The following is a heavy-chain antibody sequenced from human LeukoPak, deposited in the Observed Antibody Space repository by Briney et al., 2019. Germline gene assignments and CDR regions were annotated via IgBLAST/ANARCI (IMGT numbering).Heavy chain of an antibody. CDR1: GDSITRNTYY. D-gene: IGHD1-1*01. CDR3: ARLSTSDXDGXXXXX. CDR2: INYSGRT. Sequence: SETLSLTCTVSGDSITRNTYYWVWVRQPPGKGLEWIGSINYSGRTFYSSSLKSRATISVDTFRNQFSLKVTSVTAADTAVYXCARLSTSDXDGXXXXXWG. V-gene: IGHV4-39*01. J-gene: IGHJ2*01.